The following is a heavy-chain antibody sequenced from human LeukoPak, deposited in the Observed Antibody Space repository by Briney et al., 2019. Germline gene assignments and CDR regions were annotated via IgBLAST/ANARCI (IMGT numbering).Heavy chain of an antibody. CDR2: INHSGST. V-gene: IGHV4-34*01. CDR1: GGSFSGYY. Sequence: SETLSLTCAVYGGSFSGYYWSWIRQPPGKGLVWIGEINHSGSTNYNPSLKSRVTISVDTSKNQFSLKLSSVTAADTAVYYCARGYCSGGSCYIDAFDIWGQGTMVTVSS. CDR3: ARGYCSGGSCYIDAFDI. D-gene: IGHD2-15*01. J-gene: IGHJ3*02.